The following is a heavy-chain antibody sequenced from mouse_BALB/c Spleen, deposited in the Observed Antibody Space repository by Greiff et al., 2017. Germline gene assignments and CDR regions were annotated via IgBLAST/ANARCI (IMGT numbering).Heavy chain of an antibody. CDR3: AEGFAY. Sequence: EVQLQQSGAELVKPGASVKLSCTASGFNIKDTYMHWVKQRPEQGLEWIGRIDPANGNTIYDPKFQGKATITADTSSNTAYLQLSSLTSEDTAVYYCAEGFAYWGQGTLVTVSA. J-gene: IGHJ3*01. CDR1: GFNIKDTY. V-gene: IGHV14-3*02. CDR2: IDPANGNT.